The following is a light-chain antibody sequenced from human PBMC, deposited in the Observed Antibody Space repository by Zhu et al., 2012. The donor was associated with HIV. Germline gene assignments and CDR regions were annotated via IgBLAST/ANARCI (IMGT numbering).Light chain of an antibody. CDR1: QSISGY. Sequence: DIQMTQSPSSLSASVGDRVTITCRASQSISGYLNWYQKKSGKAPKILIYAASTLESAVPSRFGGSGSGTDFTLTISSLQPEDFATYYCQQSYSTPRTFGQGTRLDIK. CDR2: AAS. V-gene: IGKV1-39*01. CDR3: QQSYSTPRT. J-gene: IGKJ2*01.